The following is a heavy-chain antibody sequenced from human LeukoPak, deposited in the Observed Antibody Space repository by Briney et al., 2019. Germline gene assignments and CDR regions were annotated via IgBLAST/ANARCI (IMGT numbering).Heavy chain of an antibody. CDR2: IYYSGST. CDR1: GYSISSGYF. CDR3: ARDNSNNWFDP. D-gene: IGHD4-23*01. Sequence: SETLSLTCTVSGYSISSGYFWGWIRQPPGKGLEWIGYIYYSGSTNYNPSLKSRVTISVDTSKNQFSLKLSSVTAADTAVYYCARDNSNNWFDPWGQGTLVTVSS. V-gene: IGHV4-61*01. J-gene: IGHJ5*02.